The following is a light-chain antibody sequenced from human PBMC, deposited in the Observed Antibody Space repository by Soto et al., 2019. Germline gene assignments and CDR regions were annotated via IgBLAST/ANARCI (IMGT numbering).Light chain of an antibody. J-gene: IGKJ1*01. CDR3: QQYDSSPKT. V-gene: IGKV3-20*01. CDR2: GAS. Sequence: EIVLTKSPATLSLSPGESASLSCRASRSVSSYLAWYQQKPGQAPRLLIYGASSRATGIPDRFSGSGSGTDFTLTISRLEPEDFAVYYCQQYDSSPKTFGQGTKVDI. CDR1: RSVSSY.